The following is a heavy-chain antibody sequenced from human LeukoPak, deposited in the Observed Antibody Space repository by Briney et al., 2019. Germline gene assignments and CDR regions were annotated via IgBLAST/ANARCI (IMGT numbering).Heavy chain of an antibody. V-gene: IGHV4-59*08. CDR1: GGSISSYY. D-gene: IGHD5-24*01. CDR3: ARHVAQTEVGYTHDY. J-gene: IGHJ4*02. Sequence: PSESLSLTCTVSGGSISSYYWSWIRQPPGKGLEWIGYIYYSGSTNYNPSLKSRVTISVDTSKNQFSLKLSSVTAADTAVYYCARHVAQTEVGYTHDYWGQGTLVTVSS. CDR2: IYYSGST.